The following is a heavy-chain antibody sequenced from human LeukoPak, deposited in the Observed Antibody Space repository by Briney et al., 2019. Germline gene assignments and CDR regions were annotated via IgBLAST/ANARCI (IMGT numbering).Heavy chain of an antibody. D-gene: IGHD3-3*01. CDR1: GGSISSYY. CDR2: IYYSGST. J-gene: IGHJ4*02. Sequence: SETLSLTCTVSGGSISSYYWSWIRQPPGKGLEWIGYIYYSGSTNYNPSLKSRVTISVDTSKNQFSLKLSSVTAADTAVYYCAGANYDFWSGYYRGDYWGQGTLVTVSS. V-gene: IGHV4-59*08. CDR3: AGANYDFWSGYYRGDY.